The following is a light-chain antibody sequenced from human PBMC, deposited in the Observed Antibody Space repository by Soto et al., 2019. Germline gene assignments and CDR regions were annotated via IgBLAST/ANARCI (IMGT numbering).Light chain of an antibody. Sequence: DIVMTQSPDSLAVSLGERATINCKSSQSVLYSSNNKNYLAWYQQKPGQPPKLLIYWASTRESGVPDRFSGSGSGTDFTLTISSLQAEDVAVYSCQQFYSSPFTLGPGTKVDIK. J-gene: IGKJ3*01. CDR3: QQFYSSPFT. V-gene: IGKV4-1*01. CDR2: WAS. CDR1: QSVLYSSNNKNY.